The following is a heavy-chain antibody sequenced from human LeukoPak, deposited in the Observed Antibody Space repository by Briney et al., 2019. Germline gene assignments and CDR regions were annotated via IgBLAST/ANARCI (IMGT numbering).Heavy chain of an antibody. CDR2: INPSGGST. D-gene: IGHD3-22*01. V-gene: IGHV1-46*04. CDR1: GYTFTCYY. CDR3: ARPRVPHYYDSSGYLDAFDI. J-gene: IGHJ3*02. Sequence: ASVNVSCKASGYTFTCYYMHWLRQAAGQGRDGMGIINPSGGSTSYAQKLQGRVTMTRDTSTSTVYLELSSLSSEDTAVYYCARPRVPHYYDSSGYLDAFDIWGQGTMVTVSS.